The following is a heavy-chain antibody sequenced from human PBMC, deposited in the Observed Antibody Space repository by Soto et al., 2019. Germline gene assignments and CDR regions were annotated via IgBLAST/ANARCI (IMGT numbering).Heavy chain of an antibody. CDR2: IYHSGST. Sequence: SETLTLTCAVSGGSISSSNWWSWVRQPPGKGLEWIGEIYHSGSTNYNPSLKSRVTISVDKSKNQFSLNLSSVTAADTAMYYWARGPTFYHYFLGNFTEWGQGALVTVTS. D-gene: IGHD5-12*01. CDR1: GGSISSSNW. V-gene: IGHV4-4*02. J-gene: IGHJ4*02. CDR3: ARGPTFYHYFLGNFTE.